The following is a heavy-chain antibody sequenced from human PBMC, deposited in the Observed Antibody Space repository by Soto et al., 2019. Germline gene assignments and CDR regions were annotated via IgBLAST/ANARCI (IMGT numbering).Heavy chain of an antibody. CDR2: INAGTGNT. J-gene: IGHJ1*01. V-gene: IGHV1-3*01. Sequence: GALVKVSCKASGYTFTTYAIHWVRQAPGQRLEWMGWINAGTGNTKYSQNFQDRVTITRDTSASTAYMELSSLRFEDTAVYYCARALTMSSNWYAGYFHHWGQGTLVTVS. CDR1: GYTFTTYA. CDR3: ARALTMSSNWYAGYFHH. D-gene: IGHD6-13*01.